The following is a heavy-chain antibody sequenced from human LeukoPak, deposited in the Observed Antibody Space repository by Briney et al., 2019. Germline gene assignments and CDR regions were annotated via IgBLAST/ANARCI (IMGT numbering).Heavy chain of an antibody. V-gene: IGHV3-30*02. D-gene: IGHD1-26*01. CDR2: IRYDGSNK. CDR3: ASGGIVGATPGWY. CDR1: GFTFSSYG. Sequence: GGSLRLSCAASGFTFSSYGMHWVRQAPGKGLEWVAFIRYDGSNKYYADSVKGRFTISRDNSKNTLYLQMNSLRAEDTAVYYCASGGIVGATPGWYWGQGTLVTVSS. J-gene: IGHJ4*02.